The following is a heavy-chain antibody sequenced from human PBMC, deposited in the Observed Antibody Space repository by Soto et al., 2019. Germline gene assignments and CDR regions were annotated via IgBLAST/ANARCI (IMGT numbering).Heavy chain of an antibody. CDR3: AKVHFVVVIDLHIFAY. J-gene: IGHJ4*02. CDR2: ISGSGGST. CDR1: GCTFSSYA. V-gene: IGHV3-23*01. D-gene: IGHD2-21*01. Sequence: GGSLRLSCAASGCTFSSYAMSWVRQAPGKGLEWVSAISGSGGSTYYADSVKGRFTISRDNSKNTLYLQMNSLRAEDTAVYYCAKVHFVVVIDLHIFAYWGQGTLVLVSS.